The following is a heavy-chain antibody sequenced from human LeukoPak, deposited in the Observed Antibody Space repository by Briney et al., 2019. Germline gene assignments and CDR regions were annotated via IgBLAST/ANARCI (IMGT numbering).Heavy chain of an antibody. Sequence: GGSLRLSSAASRFTFSRYAMHWVRQAPRKGLGWVSYISSSGSTIYYADSVKGRFTISRDNAKNSLYLQMNSLRAEDTAVYYCARFGEEVHYYYGMDVWGQGTTVTVSS. CDR3: ARFGEEVHYYYGMDV. V-gene: IGHV3-48*03. J-gene: IGHJ6*02. D-gene: IGHD3-10*01. CDR2: ISSSGSTI. CDR1: RFTFSRYA.